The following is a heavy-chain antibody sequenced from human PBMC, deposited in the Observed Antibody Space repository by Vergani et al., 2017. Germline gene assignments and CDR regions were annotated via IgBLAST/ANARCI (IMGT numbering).Heavy chain of an antibody. CDR3: ARDTSDSSGYHDAFDI. CDR2: ISYDGSNK. V-gene: IGHV3-30*07. D-gene: IGHD3-22*01. Sequence: QVQLVESGGGVVQPGRSLRLSCAASGFTFSSYAMHWVRQAPGKGLEWVAVISYDGSNKYYADSVKGRFTISRDNAKNSLYLQMNSLRAEDTALYYCARDTSDSSGYHDAFDIWGQGTMVTVSS. J-gene: IGHJ3*02. CDR1: GFTFSSYA.